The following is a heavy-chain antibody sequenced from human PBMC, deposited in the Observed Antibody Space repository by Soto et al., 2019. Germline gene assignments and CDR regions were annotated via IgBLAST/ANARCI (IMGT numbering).Heavy chain of an antibody. J-gene: IGHJ4*02. CDR3: ARRVQGNFDY. V-gene: IGHV4-39*01. CDR2: IYYSGST. Sequence: SETLSLTCTVSGGSISSSSYYWGWIRQPPGKGLEWIGNIYYSGSTYYNPSLKSRVTISVDTSKKQFSLKLSSVTAADTAVYYCARRVQGNFDYWGQGTLVTVSS. CDR1: GGSISSSSYY.